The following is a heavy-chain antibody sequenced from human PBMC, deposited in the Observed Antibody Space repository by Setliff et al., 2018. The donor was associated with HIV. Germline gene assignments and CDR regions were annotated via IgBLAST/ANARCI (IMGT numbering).Heavy chain of an antibody. J-gene: IGHJ4*02. CDR1: GGSISSSSYY. Sequence: SETLSLTCTVSGGSISSSSYYWGWIRQPPGKGLEWIGSIYYSGSTYYNPSLKSRVTISVDTSKNQFSLKLSSVTAADTAVYYCTVYNTGSSKDHYWGQGTPVTVSS. CDR2: IYYSGST. D-gene: IGHD2-8*02. V-gene: IGHV4-39*01. CDR3: TVYNTGSSKDHY.